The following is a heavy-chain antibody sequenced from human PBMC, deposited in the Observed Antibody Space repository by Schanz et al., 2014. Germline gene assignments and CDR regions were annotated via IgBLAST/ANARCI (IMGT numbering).Heavy chain of an antibody. D-gene: IGHD3-16*01. CDR1: GGSISSGGYY. V-gene: IGHV4-31*03. J-gene: IGHJ5*02. Sequence: QVQLQESGPGLMKPSQTLSLTCTVSGGSISSGGYYWSWIRQHPGKGLEWIGYISYSGNTYYNASLKSRVNISVTTSKTQFSLKLRTVTAADTAVSYCARDALGGPHNWFDPWGQGTLVSVSS. CDR3: ARDALGGPHNWFDP. CDR2: ISYSGNT.